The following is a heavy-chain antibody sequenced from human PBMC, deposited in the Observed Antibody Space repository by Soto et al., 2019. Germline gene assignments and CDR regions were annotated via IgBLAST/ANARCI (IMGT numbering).Heavy chain of an antibody. V-gene: IGHV4-39*07. Sequence: SETLSLTCTVSGGSISNSRYCWGWIRQPPGKGLEWIGSLYYSGSTYYNPSLKSRVTISVDTSKNQFSLKLSSVTAADTAVYYCARVGDYDSSGYYYPTERIDYWGQGTLVTVSS. CDR3: ARVGDYDSSGYYYPTERIDY. CDR2: LYYSGST. CDR1: GGSISNSRYC. D-gene: IGHD3-22*01. J-gene: IGHJ4*02.